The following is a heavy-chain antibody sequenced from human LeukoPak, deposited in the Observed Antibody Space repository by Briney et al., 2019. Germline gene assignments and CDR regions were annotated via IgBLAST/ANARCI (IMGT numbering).Heavy chain of an antibody. CDR2: ISSSGSTI. V-gene: IGHV3-48*03. CDR1: GFTFSSYE. Sequence: GGSLRLSCAASGFTFSSYEMNWVRQAPGKGLEWVSYISSSGSTIYYADSVKGRFTISRDNAKNSLYLQMNSLRAEDTAVYYCAREASYYDRGYFDYWGQGTLVTVSS. D-gene: IGHD3-22*01. J-gene: IGHJ4*02. CDR3: AREASYYDRGYFDY.